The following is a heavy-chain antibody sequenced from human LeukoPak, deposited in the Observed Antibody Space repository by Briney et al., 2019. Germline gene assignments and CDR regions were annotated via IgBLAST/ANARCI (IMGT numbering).Heavy chain of an antibody. CDR1: GFTFSSYA. Sequence: GGSLRLSCAASGFTFSSYAMHWVRQAPGKGLEWVAVISYDGSKKYYADSVKGRFTISRDNSKNTQHLQMNSLRAEDTAVYYCAKGGGAAATHLLDYWGQGTLVTVSS. D-gene: IGHD6-13*01. CDR2: ISYDGSKK. J-gene: IGHJ4*02. CDR3: AKGGGAAATHLLDY. V-gene: IGHV3-30*04.